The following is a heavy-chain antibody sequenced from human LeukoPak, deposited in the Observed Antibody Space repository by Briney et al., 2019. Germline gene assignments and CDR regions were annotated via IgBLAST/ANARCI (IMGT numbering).Heavy chain of an antibody. J-gene: IGHJ3*02. CDR1: GGTFISYA. Sequence: PVKVSCKASGGTFISYAISWVRQAPGQGLEWMGGIIPIFGTANYAQKFQGRVTITADESTSTAYMELSSLRSEDTAVYYCAREGDTASTDAFDIWGQGTMVTVSS. V-gene: IGHV1-69*13. CDR2: IIPIFGTA. CDR3: AREGDTASTDAFDI. D-gene: IGHD5-18*01.